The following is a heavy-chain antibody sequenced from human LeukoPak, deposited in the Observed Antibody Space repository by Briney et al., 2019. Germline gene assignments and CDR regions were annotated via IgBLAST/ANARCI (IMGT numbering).Heavy chain of an antibody. V-gene: IGHV3-30*02. J-gene: IGHJ6*03. CDR1: GFTISSYG. D-gene: IGHD3-3*01. Sequence: AGGSLRLSCAASGFTISSYGMHWVRQAPGKGLEWVAFIRWDGSVIHYADSVKGRFTISRDNSANTLYLQMDSLRRDDTAVYYCAKDGAVRFLEYMDVWGKGTTVTVSS. CDR2: IRWDGSVI. CDR3: AKDGAVRFLEYMDV.